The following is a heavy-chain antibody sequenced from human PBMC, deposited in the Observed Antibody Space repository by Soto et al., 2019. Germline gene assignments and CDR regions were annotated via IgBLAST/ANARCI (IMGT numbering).Heavy chain of an antibody. D-gene: IGHD3-10*02. CDR3: AKETVFTAVEDK. Sequence: GGSLRLSCAASGFTFSTYAMSWVRQAPGKGLEWVSAISPNGDATYYADSVKGRFTISRDNSRNTLYLQMNSLKADDTAVYYCAKETVFTAVEDKWGQATLVTVSS. V-gene: IGHV3-23*01. J-gene: IGHJ4*02. CDR1: GFTFSTYA. CDR2: ISPNGDAT.